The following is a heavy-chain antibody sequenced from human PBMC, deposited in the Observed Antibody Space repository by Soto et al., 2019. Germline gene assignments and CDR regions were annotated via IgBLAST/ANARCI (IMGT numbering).Heavy chain of an antibody. Sequence: PGGCLRLCWAASRLTLRSYWMICVRQAPGKGLEWVSNIKQDGSEKYYVDSVKGRFTISRDNAKNSLYLQMNSLRAEDTAVYYCAGVVPWTPDYWGQGSLVTVSS. CDR2: IKQDGSEK. V-gene: IGHV3-7*01. D-gene: IGHD6-13*01. CDR3: AGVVPWTPDY. CDR1: RLTLRSYW. J-gene: IGHJ4*02.